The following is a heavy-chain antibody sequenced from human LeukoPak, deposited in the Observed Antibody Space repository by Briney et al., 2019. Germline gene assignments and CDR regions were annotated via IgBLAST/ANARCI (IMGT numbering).Heavy chain of an antibody. D-gene: IGHD6-13*01. J-gene: IGHJ4*02. V-gene: IGHV1-2*02. CDR1: GYTFTGYY. Sequence: ASVKVSCKASGYTFTGYYMHWVRQAPGQGLEWMGWINPNSGGTNYAQKFQGRVTMTRDTSKNQFSLKLSSVTAADTAIYYCARGIAAELDYWGQGTLVTVSS. CDR3: ARGIAAELDY. CDR2: INPNSGGT.